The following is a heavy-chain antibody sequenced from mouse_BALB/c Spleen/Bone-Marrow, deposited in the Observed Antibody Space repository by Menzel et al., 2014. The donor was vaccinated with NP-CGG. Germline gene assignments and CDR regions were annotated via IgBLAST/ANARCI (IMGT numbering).Heavy chain of an antibody. D-gene: IGHD2-14*01. J-gene: IGHJ4*01. Sequence: VKLMESGAELVRPGVSVKISCKGSGNTFTDYAMHWVRQSHAKSLEWIGVISTYYGDASYNQKFKGKATMTVDKSSSTAYMELARLTSEDSAIYYCAREVRDDYAMDYWGQGTSVTVSS. CDR2: ISTYYGDA. CDR3: AREVRDDYAMDY. V-gene: IGHV1S137*01. CDR1: GNTFTDYA.